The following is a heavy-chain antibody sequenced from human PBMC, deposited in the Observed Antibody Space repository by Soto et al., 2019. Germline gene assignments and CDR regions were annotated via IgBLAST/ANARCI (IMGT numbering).Heavy chain of an antibody. CDR1: GFTFDICA. CDR2: IGCDGNNP. J-gene: IGHJ3*02. Sequence: EVQLLESGGGLLQPGGSLRLSCAASGFTFDICAVSWLRQAPGKGLEWVSAIGCDGNNPNYADSVKGRFTMSRDNSKNSLDLQRDSLRVEDTAVYYCAKERASKSGKFCSDAFDMWGQGTMVTVSS. V-gene: IGHV3-23*01. CDR3: AKERASKSGKFCSDAFDM. D-gene: IGHD1-26*01.